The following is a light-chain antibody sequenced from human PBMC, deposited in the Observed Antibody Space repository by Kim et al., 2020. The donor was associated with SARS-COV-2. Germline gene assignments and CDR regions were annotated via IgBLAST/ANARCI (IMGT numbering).Light chain of an antibody. V-gene: IGLV2-11*01. CDR3: CSYAGSYTWV. CDR1: SSDVGTYNY. J-gene: IGLJ3*02. Sequence: QSALTQPRSVSGSPGQSVTISCTGTSSDVGTYNYVSWYQHHPGKAPKLMIYDVNKRPSGVPDRFSGSKSGNTASLTISGLQAEDEADYYCCSYAGSYTWVFGGGTQLTVL. CDR2: DVN.